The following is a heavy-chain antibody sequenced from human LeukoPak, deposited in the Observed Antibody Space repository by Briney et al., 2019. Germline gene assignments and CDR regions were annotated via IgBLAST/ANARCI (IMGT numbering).Heavy chain of an antibody. V-gene: IGHV5-51*01. J-gene: IGHJ6*02. CDR1: GYSFTSYW. D-gene: IGHD6-6*01. CDR2: IYPGDSDT. CDR3: ARRSSSLYYYYGMGV. Sequence: PGESLKISCKGSGYSFTSYWIGWVRQMPGKGLEWMGIIYPGDSDTRYSPSFQGQVTISADKSISTAYLQWSSLKASDTAMYYCARRSSSLYYYYGMGVWGQGTTVTVSS.